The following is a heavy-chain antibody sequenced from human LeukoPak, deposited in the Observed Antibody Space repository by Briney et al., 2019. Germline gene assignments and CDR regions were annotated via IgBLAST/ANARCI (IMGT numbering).Heavy chain of an antibody. V-gene: IGHV3-23*01. Sequence: GGSLRLSCTASGFTLSSYEMTWIRQAPGKGLEWVSRIDYSCGTTYYADAVQGRFTISIDNSKSTLFLELSSLKAADKAVYYCTSNSGWYGVSWGQGTLVTVSS. J-gene: IGHJ4*02. CDR3: TSNSGWYGVS. CDR1: GFTLSSYE. CDR2: IDYSCGTT. D-gene: IGHD6-19*01.